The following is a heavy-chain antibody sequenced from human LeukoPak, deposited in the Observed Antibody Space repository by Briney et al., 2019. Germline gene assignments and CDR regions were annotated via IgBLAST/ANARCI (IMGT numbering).Heavy chain of an antibody. CDR3: AREYSSGWYGSGYYGLDV. CDR2: TYDTGSA. J-gene: IGHJ6*02. Sequence: SETLSLTCTVSGASISSYYWTWIRQPPGKGLEWIGYTYDTGSANYNRSLKSRVTISVDTSKNQFSLRLSSVTAADTVVYYCAREYSSGWYGSGYYGLDVWGQGTTVTVSS. V-gene: IGHV4-59*01. D-gene: IGHD6-19*01. CDR1: GASISSYY.